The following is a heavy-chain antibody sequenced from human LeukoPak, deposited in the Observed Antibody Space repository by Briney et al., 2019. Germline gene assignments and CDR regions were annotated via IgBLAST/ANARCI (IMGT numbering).Heavy chain of an antibody. Sequence: ASVKVSCKASGYSFSSYGIGWVRQAPRQGLEWMGWITAGNGNTNYAQKVQGRVTMTTDTSTSTAYMELRSLRSDDTAVHFCARDLARGYSYGYNAFDIWGQGIMVTVSS. CDR2: ITAGNGNT. CDR3: ARDLARGYSYGYNAFDI. J-gene: IGHJ3*02. CDR1: GYSFSSYG. V-gene: IGHV1-18*01. D-gene: IGHD5-18*01.